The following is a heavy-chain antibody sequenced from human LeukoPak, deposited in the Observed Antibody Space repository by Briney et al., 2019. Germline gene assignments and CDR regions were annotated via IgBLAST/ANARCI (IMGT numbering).Heavy chain of an antibody. CDR3: AKRGSGIQLWAFDY. D-gene: IGHD5-18*01. CDR2: IKQDGSEK. V-gene: IGHV3-7*03. J-gene: IGHJ4*02. Sequence: PGGSLRLSCAASGFTFSSYWMSWVRQAPGKGLEWVANIKQDGSEKYYVDSVKGRFTISRDNSKSTLYLQMNSLRAEDTAVYYCAKRGSGIQLWAFDYWGQGTLVTVSS. CDR1: GFTFSSYW.